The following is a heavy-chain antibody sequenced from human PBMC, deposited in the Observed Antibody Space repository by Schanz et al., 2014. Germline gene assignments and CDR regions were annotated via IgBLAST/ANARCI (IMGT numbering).Heavy chain of an antibody. Sequence: VQLVESGGGVVQPGGSLRLSCAASGFTFDDHAMHWVRQVPGKGLEWVSGISWNSGNIAYADSVKGRFTTSRDNSKNTMYLQMNSLRAEDTAVYYCVKDLQRELLRDDHYYGMDVWGQGTTVTVSS. D-gene: IGHD1-26*01. CDR3: VKDLQRELLRDDHYYGMDV. J-gene: IGHJ6*02. V-gene: IGHV3-9*01. CDR2: ISWNSGNI. CDR1: GFTFDDHA.